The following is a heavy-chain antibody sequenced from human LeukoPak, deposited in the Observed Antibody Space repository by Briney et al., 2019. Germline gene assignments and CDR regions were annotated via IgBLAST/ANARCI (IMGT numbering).Heavy chain of an antibody. V-gene: IGHV3-21*01. CDR2: ITSSNNYI. CDR3: ARNDYGDCRELYYFDY. CDR1: GFTFSSYS. Sequence: GGSLRLSCAASGFTFSSYSMNWVRQAPGKGLEWISSITSSNNYIYYADSVKGRFTISRDNAQNSLFLQMNSLRAEDTAVYYCARNDYGDCRELYYFDYWGQGTLVTVSS. D-gene: IGHD4-17*01. J-gene: IGHJ4*02.